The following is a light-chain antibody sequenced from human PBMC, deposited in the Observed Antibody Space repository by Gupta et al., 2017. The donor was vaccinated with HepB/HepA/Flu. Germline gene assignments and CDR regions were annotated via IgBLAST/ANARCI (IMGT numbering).Light chain of an antibody. CDR2: NDY. J-gene: IGLJ1*01. CDR1: DIESKS. CDR3: QLWTRTDHNRYV. Sequence: SSVLTQPPSVSVAPGQAARITCGGDDIESKSVHWYQQKPGQAPVLVVYNDYDRHSGIPGRVSGSHSGNTATVTISGVDAGEEAAYYCQLWTRTDHNRYVFGTGTKCTVV. V-gene: IGLV3-21*02.